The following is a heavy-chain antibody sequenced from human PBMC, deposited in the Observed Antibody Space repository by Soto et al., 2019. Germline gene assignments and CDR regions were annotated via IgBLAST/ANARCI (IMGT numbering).Heavy chain of an antibody. CDR1: GFTFSSYT. CDR3: AVPRLYDNFDYHRGGSNF. CDR2: VSGRRADK. V-gene: IGHV3-23*01. J-gene: IGHJ3*01. Sequence: EMELLESGGGLVQPGGSLKLSCAASGFTFSSYTMNWVRQAPGKGLEWVSGVSGRRADKFYADSVKGRFTISRDNSINLLFLKMNGLRAEDTTVYFCAVPRLYDNFDYHRGGSNFWGQGTMVTVSS. D-gene: IGHD2-15*01.